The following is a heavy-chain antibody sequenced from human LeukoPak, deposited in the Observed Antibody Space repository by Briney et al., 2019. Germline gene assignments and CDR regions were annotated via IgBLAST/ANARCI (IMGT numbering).Heavy chain of an antibody. CDR2: ISYDGSDK. J-gene: IGHJ4*02. CDR3: ARILYGDYSDEDY. D-gene: IGHD4-17*01. CDR1: GFTFSTYA. Sequence: GGSLRLSCAASGFTFSTYAMHWVRQAPGKGLYWVAVISYDGSDKYYADSVKGRFTISRDNSKNTLYLQINSLRAEDTAVYYCARILYGDYSDEDYWGQGTLVTVSS. V-gene: IGHV3-30-3*01.